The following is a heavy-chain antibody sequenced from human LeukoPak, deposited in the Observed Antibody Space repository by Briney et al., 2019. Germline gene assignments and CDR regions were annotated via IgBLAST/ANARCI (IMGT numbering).Heavy chain of an antibody. CDR1: GFTFSNYG. CDR3: AKVDDFWSGYSDY. V-gene: IGHV3-30*02. Sequence: GGSLRLSCAASGFTFSNYGMHWVRQAPGKGLEWVTFIRYDGSSKYYADSVKGRFTISRDDSKNTLYLQMNSLRAEDTAVYYCAKVDDFWSGYSDYWGQGTLVTVSS. D-gene: IGHD3-3*01. J-gene: IGHJ4*02. CDR2: IRYDGSSK.